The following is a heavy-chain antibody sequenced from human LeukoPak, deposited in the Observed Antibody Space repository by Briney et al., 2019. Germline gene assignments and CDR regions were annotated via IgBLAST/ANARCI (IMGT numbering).Heavy chain of an antibody. CDR2: INPSGGST. CDR3: TRGLAELWPHFDY. V-gene: IGHV1-46*01. J-gene: IGHJ4*02. Sequence: ASVKVSRKASGYTXTSYYIHGVRQAPGQGLEWMGVINPSGGSTRYAQNFQGRLTMTRDTSTSTVHMEVSSLSSEDTAVYYCTRGLAELWPHFDYWGQGTLITVSS. D-gene: IGHD3-10*01. CDR1: GYTXTSYY.